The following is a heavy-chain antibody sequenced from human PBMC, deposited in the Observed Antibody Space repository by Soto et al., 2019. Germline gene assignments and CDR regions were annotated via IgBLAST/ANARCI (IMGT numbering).Heavy chain of an antibody. CDR1: GFTFSSYA. J-gene: IGHJ6*02. CDR2: ISGSGGST. Sequence: PGGSLRLSCAASGFTFSSYAMSWVRQAPGKGLEWVSAISGSGGSTYYADSVKGRFTISRDNSKNTLYLQMNSLRAEDTAVYYCAKGGSTTYYYYYGMDVWGQGTTVTVPS. CDR3: AKGGSTTYYYYYGMDV. D-gene: IGHD2-2*01. V-gene: IGHV3-23*01.